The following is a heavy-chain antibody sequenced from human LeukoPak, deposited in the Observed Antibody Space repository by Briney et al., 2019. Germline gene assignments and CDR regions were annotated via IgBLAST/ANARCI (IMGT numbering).Heavy chain of an antibody. CDR3: ARGGGLLVAATFDY. J-gene: IGHJ4*02. CDR1: GFTVSSNY. D-gene: IGHD2-15*01. CDR2: IYSDGRT. Sequence: GGSLRLSCAASGFTVSSNYMSWVRQAPGKGLEWVSVIYSDGRTYYADSVKGRFTISRDKSKNTLYLQMDSLRAEDTAVYYCARGGGLLVAATFDYWGQGTLVTVSS. V-gene: IGHV3-53*01.